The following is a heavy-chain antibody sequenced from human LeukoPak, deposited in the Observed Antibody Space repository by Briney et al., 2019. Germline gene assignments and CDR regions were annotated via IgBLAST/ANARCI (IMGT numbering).Heavy chain of an antibody. CDR3: AKGTLGSCSGATCYEFDN. J-gene: IGHJ4*02. V-gene: IGHV1-18*01. CDR2: ISTYNGNT. D-gene: IGHD2-2*01. CDR1: GYTFINYG. Sequence: ASVKVSCKASGYTFINYGINWVRQAPGQGLEWMGWISTYNGNTVHAEKFQDKLTMTTDTSTTTGYMELRSLTSDDTALYYCAKGTLGSCSGATCYEFDNWGQGTLVTVSS.